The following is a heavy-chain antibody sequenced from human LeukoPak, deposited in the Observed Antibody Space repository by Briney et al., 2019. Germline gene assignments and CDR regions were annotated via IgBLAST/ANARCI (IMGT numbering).Heavy chain of an antibody. V-gene: IGHV3-43*01. D-gene: IGHD3-3*01. CDR2: TSWDGGRS. J-gene: IGHJ4*02. Sequence: GGSLRVSCAASGFTFVEYRMQWVGPAPGRGLEGVSVTSWDGGRSYYADSVKGRFTISRDNSKKPLYLQMNGLTTEDTAFYSCGKDMQHYDFWSGYEYRGQGTLVTVSS. CDR1: GFTFVEYR. CDR3: GKDMQHYDFWSGYEY.